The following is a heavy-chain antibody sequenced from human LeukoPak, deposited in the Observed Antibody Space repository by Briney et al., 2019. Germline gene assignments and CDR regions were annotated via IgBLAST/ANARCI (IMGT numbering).Heavy chain of an antibody. CDR2: IIGSGGST. Sequence: PGGSLRLSCAASGFTLSSHAMIWVRQAPGEGLEWASAIIGSGGSTYYADSVKGLFTISRDNSKTTLYLQMNSLRAEDTAVYYCAKDRLEYSSSWYLYYFDYWGQGTLVTVSS. D-gene: IGHD6-13*01. J-gene: IGHJ4*02. CDR1: GFTLSSHA. V-gene: IGHV3-23*01. CDR3: AKDRLEYSSSWYLYYFDY.